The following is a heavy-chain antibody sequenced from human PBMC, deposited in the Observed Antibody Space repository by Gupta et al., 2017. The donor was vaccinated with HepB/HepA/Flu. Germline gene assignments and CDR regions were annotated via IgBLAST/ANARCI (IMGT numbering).Heavy chain of an antibody. CDR2: ISGSGGST. J-gene: IGHJ4*02. CDR1: GFTSSNFA. V-gene: IGHV3-23*01. D-gene: IGHD2-21*02. CDR3: AKAWHIVVVTAIYFDY. Sequence: EVQLLESGGGLVQPGGSLRLSCAASGFTSSNFAMSWVRQAPGKGLEWVSVISGSGGSTYYADSVKGRFTVSRDDSKNTLYLQMNSLRAEDTAVYYCAKAWHIVVVTAIYFDYWGQGTLVTVSS.